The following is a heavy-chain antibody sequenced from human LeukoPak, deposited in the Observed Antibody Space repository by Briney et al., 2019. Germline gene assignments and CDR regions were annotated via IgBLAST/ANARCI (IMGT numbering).Heavy chain of an antibody. J-gene: IGHJ3*02. D-gene: IGHD2-15*01. Sequence: GGSLRLSCAASGFTFDDYAMHWVRQAPGKGLEWVSGISWNSGSIGYADSVKGRFTISRDNAKNSLYLQMNSLRAEDTAVYYCARVVVAATPGQGASAFDIWGQGTMVTVSS. CDR1: GFTFDDYA. V-gene: IGHV3-9*01. CDR3: ARVVVAATPGQGASAFDI. CDR2: ISWNSGSI.